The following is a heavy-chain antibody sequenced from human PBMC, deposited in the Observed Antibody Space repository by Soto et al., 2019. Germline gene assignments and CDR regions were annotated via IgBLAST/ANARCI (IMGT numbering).Heavy chain of an antibody. Sequence: LRLSCSASGFTFSGSAMHWVRQAPGKGLEYVSVISSNGDSTFYADYVKGRFTISRDNSKNTLYLQMRSLRVEDTAVYYCVKPHSAIFGVPTGLFDYWGQGTLVTVSS. CDR2: ISSNGDST. D-gene: IGHD3-3*01. V-gene: IGHV3-64D*08. CDR3: VKPHSAIFGVPTGLFDY. CDR1: GFTFSGSA. J-gene: IGHJ4*02.